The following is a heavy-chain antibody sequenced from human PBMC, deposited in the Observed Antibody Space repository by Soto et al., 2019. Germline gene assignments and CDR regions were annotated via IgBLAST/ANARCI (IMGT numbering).Heavy chain of an antibody. CDR1: GFTFSSYA. Sequence: EVQLLESGGGLVQPGGSLRLSCAASGFTFSSYAMSWVRQAPGKGLEWVSAISGSGGSTYYADSVKGRFTISRDNSKNTLYLQMNSLRAEDTAVYYCAKVFGRDILTGYSQKYYYYYMDVWGKGTTVTVSS. J-gene: IGHJ6*03. CDR2: ISGSGGST. D-gene: IGHD3-9*01. V-gene: IGHV3-23*01. CDR3: AKVFGRDILTGYSQKYYYYYMDV.